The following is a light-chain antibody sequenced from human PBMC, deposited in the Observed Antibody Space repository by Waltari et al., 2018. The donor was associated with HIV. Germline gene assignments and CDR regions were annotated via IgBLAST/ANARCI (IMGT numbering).Light chain of an antibody. V-gene: IGKV3-20*01. CDR2: GAS. CDR1: QTVSSSY. CDR3: QQYGSSPYT. Sequence: EIVLTQSPATLSLSPGERATLSCRASQTVSSSYLAWYQQKPGQAPRLLISGASSRATGIPYRFSGSGSGTDFTLTINRLEPEDFAVYYCQQYGSSPYTFGQGTKLEIK. J-gene: IGKJ2*01.